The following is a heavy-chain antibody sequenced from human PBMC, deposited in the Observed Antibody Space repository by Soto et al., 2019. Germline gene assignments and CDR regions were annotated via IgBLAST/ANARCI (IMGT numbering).Heavy chain of an antibody. CDR2: INPNSGGT. CDR1: GYTFTGYY. CDR3: ARGAGYSGSYSDYFDY. Sequence: ASVKVSCKASGYTFTGYYMHWLRQAPGQGLEWMGWINPNSGGTNYAQKFQGWVTMTRDTSISTAYMELSRLRSDDTAVYYCARGAGYSGSYSDYFDYWGQGTLVTVSS. D-gene: IGHD1-26*01. J-gene: IGHJ4*02. V-gene: IGHV1-2*04.